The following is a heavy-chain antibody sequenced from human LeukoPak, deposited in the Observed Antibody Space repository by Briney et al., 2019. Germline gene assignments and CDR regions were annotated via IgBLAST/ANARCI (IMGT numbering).Heavy chain of an antibody. D-gene: IGHD2-15*01. J-gene: IGHJ6*03. CDR3: AKNGDRGAYCSGGSCYPYYYYYMDV. Sequence: GGSLRLSCAASGFTFSSYAMSWVRQAPGKGLEWVSAISGTGGSTYYADSVKGRFTISRDNSKNTLYLQMNSLRAEDTAIYYCAKNGDRGAYCSGGSCYPYYYYYMDVWGKGTTVTISS. CDR1: GFTFSSYA. CDR2: ISGTGGST. V-gene: IGHV3-23*01.